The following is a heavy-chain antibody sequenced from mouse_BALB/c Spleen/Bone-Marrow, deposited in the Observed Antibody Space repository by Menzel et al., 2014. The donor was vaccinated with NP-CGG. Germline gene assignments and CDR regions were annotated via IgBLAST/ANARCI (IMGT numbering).Heavy chain of an antibody. CDR1: GFTFSSYG. CDR3: ARDNYGNYVDYFDY. D-gene: IGHD2-1*01. J-gene: IGHJ2*01. CDR2: IHSNGGST. Sequence: DVHLVESGGGLVQPGGSLKLPCAASGFTFSSYGMFWVRQTPDKRLELVASIHSNGGSTYYPDSVKGRFTNSRDNAKNTLSLQMSSLKSENTAMYYCARDNYGNYVDYFDYWGQGTTLTVSS. V-gene: IGHV5-6-3*01.